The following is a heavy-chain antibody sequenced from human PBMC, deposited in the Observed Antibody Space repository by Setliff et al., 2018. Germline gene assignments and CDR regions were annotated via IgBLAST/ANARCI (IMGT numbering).Heavy chain of an antibody. Sequence: VKVSCKASGFAFKTYSFSWIRQAPGQGLEWVGWISGYNSNTIYAQNFQGRVTMTTDASTNTAYMELRSLGSDDTAVYYCATFRGYTYGYDYWGQGTQVTVSS. CDR3: ATFRGYTYGYDY. CDR2: ISGYNSNT. D-gene: IGHD5-18*01. V-gene: IGHV1-18*01. CDR1: GFAFKTYS. J-gene: IGHJ4*02.